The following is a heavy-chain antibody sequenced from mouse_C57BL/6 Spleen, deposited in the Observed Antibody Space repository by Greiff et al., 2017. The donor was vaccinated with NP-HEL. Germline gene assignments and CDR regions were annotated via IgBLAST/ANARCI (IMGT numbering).Heavy chain of an antibody. CDR3: ARSLYDGYYVDFDY. CDR2: ILPGSGST. CDR1: GYTFTGYW. J-gene: IGHJ2*01. V-gene: IGHV1-9*01. Sequence: VKVVESGAELMKPGASVKLSCKATGYTFTGYWIEWVKQRPGHGLEWIGEILPGSGSTNYNEKFKGKATFTADTSSNTAYMQLSSLTTEDSALYYCARSLYDGYYVDFDYWGQGTTLTVSS. D-gene: IGHD2-3*01.